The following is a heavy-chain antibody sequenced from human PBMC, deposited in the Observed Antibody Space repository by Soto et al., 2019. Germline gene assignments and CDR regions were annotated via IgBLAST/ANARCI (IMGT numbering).Heavy chain of an antibody. CDR1: GYTFTNYD. D-gene: IGHD7-27*01. J-gene: IGHJ4*02. CDR2: MSSSSGHT. CDR3: ARGPPEWGFAY. Sequence: QVQLVQSGAEVKEPGASVKVSCKASGYTFTNYDFNWVRQATGQGPEWMGWMSSSSGHTGYAQKVQGRVTMTRDTSLSTAYRALSSLRSEDTAVYYGARGPPEWGFAYWGQGVLVPASS. V-gene: IGHV1-8*01.